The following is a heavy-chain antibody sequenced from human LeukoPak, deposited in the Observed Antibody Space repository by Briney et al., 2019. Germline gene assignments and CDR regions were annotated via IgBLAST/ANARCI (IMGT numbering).Heavy chain of an antibody. CDR2: IRSKAYGGTT. V-gene: IGHV3-49*04. J-gene: IGHJ4*02. Sequence: GGSLRLSCAASGFTFSSYSMNWVRQAPGKGLEWVGFIRSKAYGGTTEYAASVKGRFTISRDDSKSIAYLQMNSLKTEDTAVYYCTRLYSSGWGHDYWGQGTLVTVSS. CDR3: TRLYSSGWGHDY. CDR1: GFTFSSYS. D-gene: IGHD6-19*01.